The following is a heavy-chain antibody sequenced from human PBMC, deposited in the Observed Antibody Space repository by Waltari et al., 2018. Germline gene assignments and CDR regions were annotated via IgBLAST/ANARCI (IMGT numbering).Heavy chain of an antibody. Sequence: QVQLVESGGGVVQPGRSLRLSCAASGFTFSSYGMHWVRQAPGKGLGVVAVISYDGGNKYYADSGKGRVTISRDNSKNTLYLQMNSLRAEDTAVYYCAKATRKLELGGFDYWGQGTLVTVSS. V-gene: IGHV3-30*18. CDR1: GFTFSSYG. CDR2: ISYDGGNK. J-gene: IGHJ4*02. D-gene: IGHD1-7*01. CDR3: AKATRKLELGGFDY.